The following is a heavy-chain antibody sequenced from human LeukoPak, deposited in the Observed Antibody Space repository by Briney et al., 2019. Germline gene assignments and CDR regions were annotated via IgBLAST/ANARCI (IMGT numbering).Heavy chain of an antibody. CDR3: ARERCSSTSCYKRLGAFDI. J-gene: IGHJ3*02. Sequence: GSLRLSCAASGFTFSSYGMHWVRQAPGKGLEWVAVISYDGSNKYYADSVKGRFTISRDNSKNTLYLQMNSLRAEDTAVYYCARERCSSTSCYKRLGAFDIWGQGTMVTVSS. D-gene: IGHD2-2*02. V-gene: IGHV3-30*03. CDR2: ISYDGSNK. CDR1: GFTFSSYG.